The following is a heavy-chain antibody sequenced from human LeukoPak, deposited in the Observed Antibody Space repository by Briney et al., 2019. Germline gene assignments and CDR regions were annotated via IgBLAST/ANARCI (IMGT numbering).Heavy chain of an antibody. CDR2: IRYDGSNE. CDR3: AKPSGGAGDYFDY. J-gene: IGHJ4*02. V-gene: IGHV3-30*02. Sequence: GGSLRLACTASGFTFSNSGMHWVRQAPGKGLEWVAFIRYDGSNEFYVDSVKGRFTLSRDNSKNTLYLQMNSLRAEDTAVYYCAKPSGGAGDYFDYWGQGTLVTVSS. CDR1: GFTFSNSG. D-gene: IGHD3-16*01.